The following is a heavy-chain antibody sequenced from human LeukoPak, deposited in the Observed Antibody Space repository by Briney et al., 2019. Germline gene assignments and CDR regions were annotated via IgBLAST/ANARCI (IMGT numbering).Heavy chain of an antibody. Sequence: GGSLRLSCAASGFTFSSYELNWVRQAPGKGLEWVSYISSSGTTMYYADSVKGRFTISRDNAKNSLSLQMNSLRAEDTAVYYCAREGSIAYWGQGTLVTVSS. D-gene: IGHD6-13*01. V-gene: IGHV3-48*03. CDR3: AREGSIAY. CDR1: GFTFSSYE. J-gene: IGHJ4*02. CDR2: ISSSGTTM.